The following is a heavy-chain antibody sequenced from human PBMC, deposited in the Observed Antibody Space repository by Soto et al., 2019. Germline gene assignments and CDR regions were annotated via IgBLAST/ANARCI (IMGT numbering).Heavy chain of an antibody. D-gene: IGHD3-10*02. CDR1: GYTFSNYG. V-gene: IGHV1-18*01. CDR3: SRFIMFGGWFDPNYYHGMDV. Sequence: QVQLVQSGAEVKKPGASVTVSCKTSGYTFSNYGINWVRQAPGQGLEWLGWISGYNGNTNYAQTVQGRVTMTTDTSTGTVYMELRSLKSDDTAIYSCSRFIMFGGWFDPNYYHGMDVWGQGTTVTVSS. CDR2: ISGYNGNT. J-gene: IGHJ6*02.